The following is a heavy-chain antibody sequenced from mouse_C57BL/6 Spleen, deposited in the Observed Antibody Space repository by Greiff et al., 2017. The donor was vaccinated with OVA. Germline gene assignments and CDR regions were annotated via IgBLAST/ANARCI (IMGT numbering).Heavy chain of an antibody. J-gene: IGHJ4*01. Sequence: EVKLVESGGGLVQPGGSLSLSCAASGFTFTDYYMSWVRQPPGKALEWLGFIRNKANGYTTEYSASVKGRFTISRDNSQSILYLQMNALRAEDSATYYCARSPPDGYRYAMDYWGQGTSVTVSS. D-gene: IGHD2-3*01. V-gene: IGHV7-3*01. CDR1: GFTFTDYY. CDR3: ARSPPDGYRYAMDY. CDR2: IRNKANGYTT.